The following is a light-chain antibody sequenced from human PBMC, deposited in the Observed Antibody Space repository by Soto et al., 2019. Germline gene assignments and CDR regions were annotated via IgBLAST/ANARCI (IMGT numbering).Light chain of an antibody. Sequence: IVMTQSPDSLAVSLGERATINCKSSQSVLYSSNNKNYLAWYRQKPGQPPKLLIYWASIRESGVPDRISGSGSGTDFTPTISSLQAEDVAIYYCQQYYSTPPYTFGQGTKLEIK. CDR3: QQYYSTPPYT. V-gene: IGKV4-1*01. J-gene: IGKJ2*01. CDR2: WAS. CDR1: QSVLYSSNNKNY.